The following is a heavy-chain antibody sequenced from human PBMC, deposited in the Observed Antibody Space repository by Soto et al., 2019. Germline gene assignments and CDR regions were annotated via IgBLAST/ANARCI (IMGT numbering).Heavy chain of an antibody. CDR1: GGSLSGYY. J-gene: IGHJ4*02. D-gene: IGHD1-1*01. V-gene: IGHV4-59*08. CDR3: ARRYGYSFDY. Sequence: PSETLSLTCTVSGGSLSGYYWSWIRQPPGKGLEWIGYIYYSGSTTYNPSLKSRVTISVDTSKNQFSLKLSSLTAADTAVYYCARRYGYSFDYWGQGTLVTVSS. CDR2: IYYSGST.